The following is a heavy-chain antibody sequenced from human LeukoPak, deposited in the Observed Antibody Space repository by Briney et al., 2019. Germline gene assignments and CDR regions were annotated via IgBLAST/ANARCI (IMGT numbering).Heavy chain of an antibody. J-gene: IGHJ5*02. D-gene: IGHD6-19*01. CDR2: IYYSGST. Sequence: PETLSLTCTVSGGSISSSSYYWGWIRQPPGKGLEWIGSIYYSGSTYYNPSLKSRVTISVDTSKNQFSLKLSSVTAADTAVYYCAKYSRGFDPWGQGTLVTVSS. V-gene: IGHV4-39*01. CDR3: AKYSRGFDP. CDR1: GGSISSSSYY.